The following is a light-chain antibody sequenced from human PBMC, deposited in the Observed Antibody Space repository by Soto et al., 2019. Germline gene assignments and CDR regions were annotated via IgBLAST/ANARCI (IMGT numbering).Light chain of an antibody. CDR2: DAS. J-gene: IGKJ5*01. CDR1: QGISSL. CDR3: QQRYDWPPIP. Sequence: EIGLTQSPATLSLSPGERATLFFRASQGISSLLAWYQQKPGQAPRLLIYDASNRATGIPARFSGSGSGTDFTLTISNLQSEDFAVYYCQQRYDWPPIPFGQGTLPAVK. V-gene: IGKV3-11*01.